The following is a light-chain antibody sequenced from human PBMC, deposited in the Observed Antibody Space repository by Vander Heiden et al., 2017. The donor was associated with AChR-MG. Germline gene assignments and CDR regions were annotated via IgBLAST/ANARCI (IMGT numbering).Light chain of an antibody. V-gene: IGLV2-14*03. J-gene: IGLJ2*01. CDR3: SSYTSSSTLV. CDR1: SSDVGGYNY. Sequence: SALTQPVSVSRSPGQSPTISCTGTSSDVGGYNYVSWYQQHPGNAPKLMIYDVSNRPSGVSNRFSGSKSGNTASLTISGLQAEDEADYYCSSYTSSSTLVFGGGTKLTVL. CDR2: DVS.